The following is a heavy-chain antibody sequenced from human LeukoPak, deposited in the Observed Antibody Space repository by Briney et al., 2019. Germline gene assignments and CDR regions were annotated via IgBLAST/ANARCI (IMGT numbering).Heavy chain of an antibody. CDR1: GFTFSGAT. CDR3: ASIGIRTPDYGY. J-gene: IGHJ4*01. CDR2: MRSKANGYAT. Sequence: GGSLRLSCAASGFTFSGATMHWVRQASGKGLEWVGRMRSKANGYATTFAASVEGRFTISRDDSENTAYLQMNSLKTEDTAVYFCASIGIRTPDYGYWGHGTLVTVSS. V-gene: IGHV3-73*01. D-gene: IGHD1-14*01.